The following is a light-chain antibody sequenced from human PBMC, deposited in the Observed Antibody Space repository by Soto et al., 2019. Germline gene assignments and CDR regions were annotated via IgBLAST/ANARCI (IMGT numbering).Light chain of an antibody. V-gene: IGLV2-8*01. CDR3: SSYAVTNIFV. Sequence: QSVLTQPASLSGSPGQSITISCTGTSSDIGAYDYVSWFQQHPGKAPKLMIYEASKRPSGVPDRFSGSKSGSTASLTVSGLQAEDEADYYCSSYAVTNIFVFGTGTKVTVL. J-gene: IGLJ1*01. CDR2: EAS. CDR1: SSDIGAYDY.